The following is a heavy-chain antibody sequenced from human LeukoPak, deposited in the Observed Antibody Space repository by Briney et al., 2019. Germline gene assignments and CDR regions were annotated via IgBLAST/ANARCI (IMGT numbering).Heavy chain of an antibody. D-gene: IGHD6-19*01. CDR1: GGSISSYY. CDR3: AREGDSSGWYFDY. CDR2: IYYSGST. Sequence: SGTLSLTCTVSGGSISSYYWSWIRQPPGKGLEWIGYIYYSGSTNYNPSLKSRVTMSVDTSKNQFSLRLSSVTAADTAVYYCAREGDSSGWYFDYWGQGTLVTVSS. J-gene: IGHJ4*02. V-gene: IGHV4-59*01.